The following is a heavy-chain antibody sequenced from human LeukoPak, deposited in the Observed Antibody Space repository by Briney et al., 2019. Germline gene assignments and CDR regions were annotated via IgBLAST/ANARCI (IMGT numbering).Heavy chain of an antibody. CDR2: INPNSCGT. CDR3: ARVGHPTDIVAVPAARSDLGTFDY. Sequence: ASVNVSFKASGYTFTGYYMHWVRQAPGQELEWMGWINPNSCGTNYAQKFQGRVTMTRDTSISTAYMELSRLTSDDTAVYYCARVGHPTDIVAVPAARSDLGTFDYWGQGTLVTVSS. D-gene: IGHD2-2*01. J-gene: IGHJ4*02. CDR1: GYTFTGYY. V-gene: IGHV1-2*02.